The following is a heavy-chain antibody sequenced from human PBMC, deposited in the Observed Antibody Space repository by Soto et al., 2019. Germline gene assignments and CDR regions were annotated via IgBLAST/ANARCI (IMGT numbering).Heavy chain of an antibody. D-gene: IGHD3-16*01. J-gene: IGHJ4*02. CDR1: GFSLSTRGVG. V-gene: IGHV2-5*02. CDR2: IYWDDEK. CDR3: AQFRGIGIIIRDY. Sequence: QITLKESGPTLVKSTQTLTLTCTFSGFSLSTRGVGVAWIRQPPGKALEWLTLIYWDDEKHYSPSLKSRITITKDTSKNQVVLTMTNMEPVDTATYYCAQFRGIGIIIRDYWGQGTLVTVSS.